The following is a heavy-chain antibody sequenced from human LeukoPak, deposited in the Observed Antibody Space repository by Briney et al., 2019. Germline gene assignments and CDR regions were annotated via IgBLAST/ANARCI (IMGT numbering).Heavy chain of an antibody. CDR2: IHYGGST. J-gene: IGHJ4*01. Sequence: PSETLSLTCTVSGGSISSSSYYWGWVRQPPGKGLEWIGSIHYGGSTYYNPSLKSRVTISVDTSKNQFSLKLNSVTAADTAVYYCARPVGRIAVVDTYYFDCWGHGTLVTVSS. D-gene: IGHD6-19*01. CDR3: ARPVGRIAVVDTYYFDC. V-gene: IGHV4-39*01. CDR1: GGSISSSSYY.